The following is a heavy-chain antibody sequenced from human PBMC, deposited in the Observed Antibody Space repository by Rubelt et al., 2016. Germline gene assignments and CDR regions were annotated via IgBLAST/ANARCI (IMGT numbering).Heavy chain of an antibody. CDR1: GGSFSGYY. CDR2: ISGSSGST. J-gene: IGHJ4*02. V-gene: IGHV3-23*01. CDR3: AKDRGGSYYAGHY. Sequence: VQLQQWGAGLLKPSETLSLTSAVYGGSFSGYYWSWIRQPPGKGLEWVSAISGSSGSTYYADSVKGPFTISRDNSRNTRVLQMNSLRAEGTAVYYGAKDRGGSYYAGHYWGQGTLVTVSS. D-gene: IGHD1-26*01.